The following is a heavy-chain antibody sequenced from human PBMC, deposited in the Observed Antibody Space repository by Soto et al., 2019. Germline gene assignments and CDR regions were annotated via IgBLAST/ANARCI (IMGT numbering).Heavy chain of an antibody. CDR3: PSLGSGSDYDY. J-gene: IGHJ4*02. V-gene: IGHV3-23*01. D-gene: IGHD1-26*01. Sequence: VQLLESGGGLVQPGGSLRLSCAASGFTFSSYAMRWVRQAPGKGLEWVSAISGSGGSTYYADTVKGRFTISRDNSKNTLYMQMNSLRAEDTAVYYCPSLGSGSDYDYGGQGTLVTVSS. CDR1: GFTFSSYA. CDR2: ISGSGGST.